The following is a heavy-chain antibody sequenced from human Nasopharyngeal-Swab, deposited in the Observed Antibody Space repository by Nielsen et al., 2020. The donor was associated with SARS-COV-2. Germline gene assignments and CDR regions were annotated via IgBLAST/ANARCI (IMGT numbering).Heavy chain of an antibody. CDR1: AFTFSSYS. J-gene: IGHJ4*02. V-gene: IGHV3-23*01. Sequence: GESLKISCADSAFTFSSYSMSWVRQAPGKGLEWVSTISGSGDMTFYADSVKGRFTISRDNARNSLYLQMNSLRVDDTALYYCTKGRADYSNPSFDNWGQGTLVTVSS. CDR2: ISGSGDMT. D-gene: IGHD4-11*01. CDR3: TKGRADYSNPSFDN.